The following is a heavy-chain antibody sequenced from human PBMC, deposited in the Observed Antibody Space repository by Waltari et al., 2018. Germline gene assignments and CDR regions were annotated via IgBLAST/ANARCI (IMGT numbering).Heavy chain of an antibody. CDR1: GFIFRHFS. CDR2: IKQDGSET. V-gene: IGHV3-7*01. J-gene: IGHJ3*01. Sequence: EVQLVESGGGLVQPGGSLRLSCAASGFIFRHFSMSWVRQAPGKGLEWVANIKQDGSETYYLDSVKGRFTISKDDVGNSLSLQMNNLRVEDTAVYYCARDMTVSQSDGFDLWGQGTMVTVS. CDR3: ARDMTVSQSDGFDL. D-gene: IGHD4-4*01.